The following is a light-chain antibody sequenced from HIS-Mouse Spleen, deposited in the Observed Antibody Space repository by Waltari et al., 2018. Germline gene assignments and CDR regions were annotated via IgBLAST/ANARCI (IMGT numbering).Light chain of an antibody. CDR1: RTYVGGYNY. Sequence: QSALTQPASVSGSPGQSITISCTGPRTYVGGYNYVSWYQQHPGKAPKLMIYEVSHRPSGVSNRFSGSKSGNTASLTISGLQAEDEADYYCSSYTSSSTWVFGGGTKLTVL. V-gene: IGLV2-14*01. CDR3: SSYTSSSTWV. CDR2: EVS. J-gene: IGLJ3*02.